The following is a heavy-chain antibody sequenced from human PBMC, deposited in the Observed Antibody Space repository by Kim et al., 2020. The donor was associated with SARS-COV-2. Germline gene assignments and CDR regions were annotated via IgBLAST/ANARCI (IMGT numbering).Heavy chain of an antibody. CDR3: ATSGSGSYYYYGMDV. V-gene: IGHV3-30-3*01. CDR1: GFTFSSYA. J-gene: IGHJ6*02. CDR2: ISYDGSNK. Sequence: GGSLRLSCAASGFTFSSYAMHWVRQAPGKGLEWVAVISYDGSNKYYADSVKGRFTISRDNSKNTLYLQMNSLRAEDTAVYYCATSGSGSYYYYGMDVWGQGTTVTVSS. D-gene: IGHD3-10*01.